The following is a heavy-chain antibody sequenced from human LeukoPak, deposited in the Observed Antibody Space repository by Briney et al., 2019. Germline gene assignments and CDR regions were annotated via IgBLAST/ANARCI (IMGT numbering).Heavy chain of an antibody. CDR3: ARVVYSSGWYFDY. V-gene: IGHV4-59*01. J-gene: IGHJ4*02. Sequence: SETLSLTCTASGGSISSYYWSWIRQPPGKGLEWIGYIYYSGSTNYNPSLKSRVTISVDTSKNQFSLKLSSVTAADTAVYYCARVVYSSGWYFDYWGQGTLVTVSS. D-gene: IGHD6-19*01. CDR2: IYYSGST. CDR1: GGSISSYY.